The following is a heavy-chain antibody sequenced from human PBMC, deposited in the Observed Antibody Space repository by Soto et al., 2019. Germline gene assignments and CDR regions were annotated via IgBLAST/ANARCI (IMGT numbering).Heavy chain of an antibody. J-gene: IGHJ4*02. CDR2: MNPNSGNT. D-gene: IGHD3-22*01. CDR3: AREVTMIVDN. Sequence: QVQLVQSGAEVKKPGASLKVSFKASGYTFTSYDVNWVRQATGQGLEWMGWMNPNSGNTGYAQKFQGRVTMTRNTSISTAYMQLSGLRSEDTAVYYCAREVTMIVDNWGQGTLVAVSS. V-gene: IGHV1-8*01. CDR1: GYTFTSYD.